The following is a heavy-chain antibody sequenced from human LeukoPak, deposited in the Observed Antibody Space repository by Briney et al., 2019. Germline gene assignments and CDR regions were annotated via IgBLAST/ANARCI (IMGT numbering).Heavy chain of an antibody. Sequence: PGGSLRLSCAASGFTLSSYAMSWARQAPGKGLEWVSDISGSGRSIYYADSVKGRFTISRDNSKNTLFLQMNSLRADDTAVYYCAKGREMATITDFDYWGQGILVTVSS. J-gene: IGHJ4*02. CDR1: GFTLSSYA. D-gene: IGHD5-24*01. CDR2: ISGSGRSI. V-gene: IGHV3-23*01. CDR3: AKGREMATITDFDY.